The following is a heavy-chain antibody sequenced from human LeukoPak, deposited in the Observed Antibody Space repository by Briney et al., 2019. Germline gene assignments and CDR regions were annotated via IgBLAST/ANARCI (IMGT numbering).Heavy chain of an antibody. D-gene: IGHD3-10*01. Sequence: PGGSLRLSCTVSGGSISTSSYYWGWVRQPPGKGLEWIGNIFYSGSTYYSPSLKSRVTISLNTSRNQFSLKLNSVTAADTAVYYCAKSNGYGLVEIWGQVTMVSV. CDR1: GGSISTSSYY. CDR2: IFYSGST. J-gene: IGHJ3*02. V-gene: IGHV4-39*07. CDR3: AKSNGYGLVEI.